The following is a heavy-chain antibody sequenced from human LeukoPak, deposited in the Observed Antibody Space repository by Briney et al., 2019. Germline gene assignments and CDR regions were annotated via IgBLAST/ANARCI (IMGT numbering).Heavy chain of an antibody. V-gene: IGHV1-24*01. J-gene: IGHJ6*03. CDR3: ATGSTHKTFHDYYMDV. CDR2: FDPEDGET. CDR1: GYTLTELS. D-gene: IGHD5/OR15-5a*01. Sequence: ASVKVSCKVSGYTLTELSMHWVRQAPGKGLEWMGGFDPEDGETIYAQKFQSRVTMTEDTSTDTAYMELSSLRSEDTAVYYCATGSTHKTFHDYYMDVWGKGTTVTVSS.